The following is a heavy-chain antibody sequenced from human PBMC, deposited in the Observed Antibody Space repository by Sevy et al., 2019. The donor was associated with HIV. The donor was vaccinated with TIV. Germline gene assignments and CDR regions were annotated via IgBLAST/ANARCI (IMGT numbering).Heavy chain of an antibody. J-gene: IGHJ5*01. Sequence: GGSLRLSCAISGFTVNDKYIIWVRQAPGKGLEWVSVIFSSGSTYYADSAKGRFTISRDNSKNTVYLQMNSLRAEDTAVYYCVSLFLSYRSGWSYFDSWGKGPLVTVSS. CDR3: VSLFLSYRSGWSYFDS. CDR1: GFTVNDKY. D-gene: IGHD6-19*01. V-gene: IGHV3-66*02. CDR2: IFSSGST.